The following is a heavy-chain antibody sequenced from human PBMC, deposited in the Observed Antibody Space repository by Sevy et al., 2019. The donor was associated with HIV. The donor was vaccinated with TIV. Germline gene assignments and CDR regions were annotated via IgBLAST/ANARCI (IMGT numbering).Heavy chain of an antibody. CDR2: ISGSGGST. CDR1: GFTFSSYA. J-gene: IGHJ4*02. Sequence: GGSLRLSCAASGFTFSSYAMTWVRQAPGKGLEWVSAISGSGGSTYFADSVEGRFTISRDNSESTLYLQVNSLRAEDTAVYYCARVVVTATYYFDYWGQGTLVTVSS. V-gene: IGHV3-23*01. CDR3: ARVVVTATYYFDY. D-gene: IGHD2-21*02.